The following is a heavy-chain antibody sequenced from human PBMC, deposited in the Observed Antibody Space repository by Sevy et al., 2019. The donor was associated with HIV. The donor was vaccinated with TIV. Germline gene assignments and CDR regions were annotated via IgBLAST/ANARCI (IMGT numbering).Heavy chain of an antibody. V-gene: IGHV1-18*01. Sequence: ASVKVSCKASVDTFISYGISWVRQAPGQGLEWMGLIRIYNGYTNYAKKFQGRIALTTDTSTTTAYMELRGLRSDDTAVYYCARDGGYSGYDKGFDYWGQGTLVTVSS. D-gene: IGHD5-12*01. CDR3: ARDGGYSGYDKGFDY. CDR1: VDTFISYG. CDR2: IRIYNGYT. J-gene: IGHJ4*02.